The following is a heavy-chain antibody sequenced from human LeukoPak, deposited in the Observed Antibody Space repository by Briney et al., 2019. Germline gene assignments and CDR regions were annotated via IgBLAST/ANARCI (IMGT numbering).Heavy chain of an antibody. CDR3: ARRPYSGSYYVDY. Sequence: GGSLRLSCAASGFTVSSNYMSWVRQAPGKGLEYVSAISSNGHSTDYAISVKGRSTISRDNSKNTLYLQMGSLGAEDMAVYYCARRPYSGSYYVDYWGQGTLVTVSS. V-gene: IGHV3-64*01. J-gene: IGHJ4*02. CDR1: GFTVSSNY. D-gene: IGHD1-26*01. CDR2: ISSNGHST.